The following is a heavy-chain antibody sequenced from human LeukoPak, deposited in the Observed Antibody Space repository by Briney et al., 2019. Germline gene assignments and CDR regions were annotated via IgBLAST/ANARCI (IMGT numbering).Heavy chain of an antibody. J-gene: IGHJ4*02. V-gene: IGHV3-74*03. CDR2: INADGSST. Sequence: GGSLRLSCAASGFTFSRYWMHWLRQAPGEGLVWVSRINADGSSTTYADSVKGRFTISRDNAKNTVYLQMNSLRADDTAVYYCARESASGSQIDYWGQGTLVTVSS. D-gene: IGHD3-10*01. CDR1: GFTFSRYW. CDR3: ARESASGSQIDY.